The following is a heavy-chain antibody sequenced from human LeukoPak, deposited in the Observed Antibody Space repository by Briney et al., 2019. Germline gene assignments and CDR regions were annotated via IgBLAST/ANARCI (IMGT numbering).Heavy chain of an antibody. J-gene: IGHJ4*02. CDR2: ITNDGSST. CDR3: AARQGGNPAY. D-gene: IGHD1-14*01. Sequence: GGSLRLFCAASGLTFSSHWVHWVRQAPGKGLVWVSRITNDGSSTTYAGSVKGRFTISRDNAKNMLYRPVNRLRAEDTTADYCAARQGGNPAYWGQGTLVTVSS. V-gene: IGHV3-74*01. CDR1: GLTFSSHW.